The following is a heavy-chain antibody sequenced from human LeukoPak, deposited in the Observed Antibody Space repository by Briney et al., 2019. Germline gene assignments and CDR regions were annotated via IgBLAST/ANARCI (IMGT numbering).Heavy chain of an antibody. CDR2: ISSSSSYI. Sequence: GGSLRLSCAASGFTFSSYSMNWVRQAPGKGLEWVSSISSSSSYIYYADSVKGRFTISRDNSKNTLYLQMNSLRAEDTAVYYCARVRLLWFGEFDAFDIWGQGTMVTVSS. CDR3: ARVRLLWFGEFDAFDI. J-gene: IGHJ3*02. D-gene: IGHD3-10*01. V-gene: IGHV3-21*01. CDR1: GFTFSSYS.